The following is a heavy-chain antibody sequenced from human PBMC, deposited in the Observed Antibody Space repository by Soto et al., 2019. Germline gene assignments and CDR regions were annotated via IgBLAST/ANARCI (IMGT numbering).Heavy chain of an antibody. Sequence: ASVKVSCKASGYTFTIYGISWVRQTPGQGLEWMGWISAYNGNTNYAQKLQGRVTMTTDTSTSTAYMELRSLRSDDTAVYYCARDGAGVYGDYGMDVWGQGTTVTVSS. CDR2: ISAYNGNT. CDR1: GYTFTIYG. V-gene: IGHV1-18*01. J-gene: IGHJ6*02. D-gene: IGHD4-17*01. CDR3: ARDGAGVYGDYGMDV.